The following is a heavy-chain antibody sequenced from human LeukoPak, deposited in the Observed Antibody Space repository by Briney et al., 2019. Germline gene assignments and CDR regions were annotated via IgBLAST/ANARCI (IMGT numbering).Heavy chain of an antibody. V-gene: IGHV4-4*02. D-gene: IGHD2-8*01. Sequence: SETLSLTCGVSGGSISNTNWWSWVRQPPGQGLEWIGEISLTGLTHYNPSLESRVTVSLDKSKNQLSLNLTSVTAADTAVYYCSRENGAFSPFGCWGQGTLVTVLS. CDR2: ISLTGLT. CDR1: GGSISNTNW. CDR3: SRENGAFSPFGC. J-gene: IGHJ4*02.